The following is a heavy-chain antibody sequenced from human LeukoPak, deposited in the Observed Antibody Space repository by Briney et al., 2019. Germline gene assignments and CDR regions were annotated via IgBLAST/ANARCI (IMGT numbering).Heavy chain of an antibody. V-gene: IGHV3-7*01. D-gene: IGHD1-1*01. CDR2: IKQDGSEK. Sequence: GSLRLSCAASGFTFSSYWMSWVRQAPGKGLEWVANIKQDGSEKYYVDSVKGRFTTSRDNAKNSLYLQMNSLRAEDTAVYYCARDDGGNWNDLYYYYGMDVWGQGTTVTVSS. J-gene: IGHJ6*02. CDR1: GFTFSSYW. CDR3: ARDDGGNWNDLYYYYGMDV.